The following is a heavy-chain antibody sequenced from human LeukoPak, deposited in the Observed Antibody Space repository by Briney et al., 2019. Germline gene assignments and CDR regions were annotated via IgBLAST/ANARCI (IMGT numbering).Heavy chain of an antibody. V-gene: IGHV4-38-2*01. CDR1: GYSISSGYY. CDR2: IYHSGST. D-gene: IGHD3-22*01. CDR3: ARRVVITADAFDI. Sequence: SETLSLTCAVSGYSISSGYYWGWIRQPPGKGLEWIGSIYHSGSTYYNPSLKSRVTISVDTSKNQFSLKLSSVTAADTAVYYCARRVVITADAFDIWGQGTMVTVSS. J-gene: IGHJ3*02.